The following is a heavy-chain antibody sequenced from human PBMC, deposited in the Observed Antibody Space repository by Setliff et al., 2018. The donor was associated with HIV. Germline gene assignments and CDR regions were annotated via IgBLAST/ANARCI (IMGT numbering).Heavy chain of an antibody. CDR2: ISSGSSYT. D-gene: IGHD3-10*01. Sequence: PGGSLRLSCAASGFTFSTYSLNWVRQAPGKGLEWVSSISSGSSYTYYTDSMKGRFTISRDNAKNSLYLQMNGLRAEDTAVYYCTRGNMVRGVIVRDYFDYWGQGTLVTVSS. J-gene: IGHJ4*02. CDR3: TRGNMVRGVIVRDYFDY. V-gene: IGHV3-21*01. CDR1: GFTFSTYS.